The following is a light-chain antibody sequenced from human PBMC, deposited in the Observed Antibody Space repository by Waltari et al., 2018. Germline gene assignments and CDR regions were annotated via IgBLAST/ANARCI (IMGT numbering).Light chain of an antibody. CDR1: SSAVGGYNY. Sequence: QSALTQPASVSGSPGQSITISCPGTSSAVGGYNYVSWYQQHPGKAPKLMIYEVSNRPSGVSNRFSGSKSGNTASLTISGLQAEDEADYYCSSYTSSSTFYVFGTGTKVTVL. J-gene: IGLJ1*01. CDR2: EVS. V-gene: IGLV2-14*01. CDR3: SSYTSSSTFYV.